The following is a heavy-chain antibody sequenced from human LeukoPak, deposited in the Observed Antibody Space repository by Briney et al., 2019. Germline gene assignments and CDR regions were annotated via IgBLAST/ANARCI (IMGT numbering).Heavy chain of an antibody. Sequence: GGSLRLSCAASGFTFSDHYVDWVRQAPGKELEWVGRIRNKANSYTTEYAASVKGRFTISRDDSKNSLYLQMNSLKCEDTAVYYCAREWDSGSYYLGYFDYWGQGTLVTVSS. J-gene: IGHJ4*02. CDR1: GFTFSDHY. CDR3: AREWDSGSYYLGYFDY. V-gene: IGHV3-72*01. D-gene: IGHD1-26*01. CDR2: IRNKANSYTT.